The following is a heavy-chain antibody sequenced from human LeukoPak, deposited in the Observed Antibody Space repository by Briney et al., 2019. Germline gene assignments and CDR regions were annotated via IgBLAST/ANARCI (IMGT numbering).Heavy chain of an antibody. CDR2: IRYDGSNK. D-gene: IGHD1-26*01. J-gene: IGHJ4*02. CDR1: GFTFSSYG. Sequence: PGGSLRLSCAASGFTFSSYGMHWVRQAPGKGLEWVAFIRYDGSNKYYADSVKGRFTISRDNSKNTLYLQMNSLRAEDTAVYYCARDRSGSYYNGFDYWGQGTLVTVSS. V-gene: IGHV3-30*02. CDR3: ARDRSGSYYNGFDY.